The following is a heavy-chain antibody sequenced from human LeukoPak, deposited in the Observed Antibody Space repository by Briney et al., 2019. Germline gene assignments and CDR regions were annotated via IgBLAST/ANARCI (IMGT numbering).Heavy chain of an antibody. CDR2: ISGSGGST. V-gene: IGHV3-23*01. J-gene: IGHJ6*02. Sequence: PGGSLRLSCAASGFTFSSYAMSWVRQAPGKGLEWVSAISGSGGSTYYADSVKGRFTISRDNSKNTLYLQMNSLRAEDTAVYYCARVQGPNYGMDVWGQGTTVTVSS. CDR1: GFTFSSYA. CDR3: ARVQGPNYGMDV.